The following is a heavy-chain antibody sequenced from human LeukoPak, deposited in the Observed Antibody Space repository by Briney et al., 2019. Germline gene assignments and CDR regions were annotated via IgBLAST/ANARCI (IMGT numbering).Heavy chain of an antibody. CDR1: GGSISSHY. D-gene: IGHD2-2*01. CDR2: IYYSGST. V-gene: IGHV4-59*11. Sequence: PSETLSLTCTVSGGSISSHYWSWIRQPPGKGLEWIGYIYYSGSTNYNPSLKSRVTISVDTSKNQFSLKLSSVTAADTAVYYCARLGAAIYYFDYWGQGPRSPSPQ. CDR3: ARLGAAIYYFDY. J-gene: IGHJ4*02.